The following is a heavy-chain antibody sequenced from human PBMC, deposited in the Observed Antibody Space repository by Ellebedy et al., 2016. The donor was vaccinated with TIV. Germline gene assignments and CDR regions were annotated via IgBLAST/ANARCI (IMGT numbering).Heavy chain of an antibody. CDR3: ARERAADSSSWYEFSYYYYYMDV. J-gene: IGHJ6*03. V-gene: IGHV4-34*01. Sequence: SETLSLTXAVYGGSFSGYYWSWIRQPPGKGLEWIGEINHSGSTNYNPSLKSRVTISVDTSKNQFSLKLSSVTAADTAVYYCARERAADSSSWYEFSYYYYYMDVWGKGTTVTVSS. CDR2: INHSGST. CDR1: GGSFSGYY. D-gene: IGHD6-13*01.